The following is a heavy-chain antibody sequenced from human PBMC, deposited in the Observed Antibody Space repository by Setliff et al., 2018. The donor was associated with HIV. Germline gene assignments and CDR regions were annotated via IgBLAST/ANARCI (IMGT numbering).Heavy chain of an antibody. V-gene: IGHV3-53*01. CDR2: SYSGGST. J-gene: IGHJ2*01. Sequence: LRLSCAASGFTVSSNYMSWVRQAPGKGLGWVSVSYSGGSTSYADSVKGRFTISRDNSKNTLYLQMNSLRAEDTAVYYCAKERWLVPGGYFDLWGRGTLVTVSS. CDR3: AKERWLVPGGYFDL. CDR1: GFTVSSNY. D-gene: IGHD6-19*01.